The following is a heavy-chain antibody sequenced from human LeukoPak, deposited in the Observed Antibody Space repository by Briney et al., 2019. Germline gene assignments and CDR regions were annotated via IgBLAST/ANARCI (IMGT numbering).Heavy chain of an antibody. D-gene: IGHD4-17*01. V-gene: IGHV3-64*01. J-gene: IGHJ4*02. CDR1: GFPFSSYP. CDR2: ISSHGGST. CDR3: ARTRIYGDYGLNFDY. Sequence: GGSLRLSCAASGFPFSSYPMHWVRQTPGKGLEYVSAISSHGGSTYYATSVKGRFTISRDNSKNTLYLQMGRLRAEDMAVYYCARTRIYGDYGLNFDYWGQGTLVTVSS.